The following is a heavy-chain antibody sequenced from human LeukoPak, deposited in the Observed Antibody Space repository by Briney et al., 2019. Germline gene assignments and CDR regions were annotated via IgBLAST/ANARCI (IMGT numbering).Heavy chain of an antibody. D-gene: IGHD4-17*01. V-gene: IGHV4-59*08. CDR2: IYYSGST. CDR3: ARLNYGGVDY. Sequence: SETLSLTCTVSGGSISSYYWSWIRQPPGTGLEWIGYIYYSGSTNYNPSLKSRVTISVDTSKNQFSLKLSSVTAADTAVYYCARLNYGGVDYWGQGTLVTVSS. J-gene: IGHJ4*02. CDR1: GGSISSYY.